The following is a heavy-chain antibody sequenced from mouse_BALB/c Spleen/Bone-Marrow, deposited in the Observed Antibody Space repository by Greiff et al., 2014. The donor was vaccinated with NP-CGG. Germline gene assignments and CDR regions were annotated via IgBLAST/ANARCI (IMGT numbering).Heavy chain of an antibody. CDR3: ERRYGTYNFDS. D-gene: IGHD2-10*02. J-gene: IGHJ2*01. Sequence: VQLKQSGPELVKPGASVKMSCKASGYTFTSYVMHWVKQKPGQGLEWIGYIHPYNDGTKYNEKFKGKATLTSDKSSSTAYMEPSGLTPETPAFYSCERRYGTYNFDSWAQATTLTVSS. V-gene: IGHV1-14*01. CDR1: GYTFTSYV. CDR2: IHPYNDGT.